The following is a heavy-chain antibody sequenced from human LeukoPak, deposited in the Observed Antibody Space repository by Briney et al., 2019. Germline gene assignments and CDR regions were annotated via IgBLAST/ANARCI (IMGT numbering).Heavy chain of an antibody. CDR3: ARGGASILCFDP. CDR1: GGSFSDYY. CDR2: INHSGNT. D-gene: IGHD3-10*02. V-gene: IGHV4-34*01. J-gene: IGHJ5*02. Sequence: SETLSLTCAVYGGSFSDYYWSWIRQPPGKGLEWIGEINHSGNTIYNPSLKSRVTISVDTSKNQFSLRLSSVTAADTTVYYCARGGASILCFDPWGQGTLVTVSS.